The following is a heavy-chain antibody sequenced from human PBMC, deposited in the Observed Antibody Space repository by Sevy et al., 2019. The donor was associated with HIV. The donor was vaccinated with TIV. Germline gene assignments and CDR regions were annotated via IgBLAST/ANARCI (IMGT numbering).Heavy chain of an antibody. CDR1: TYSSTIYY. J-gene: IGHJ4*02. CDR3: AVSQFCGGDCYYFDQ. D-gene: IGHD2-21*02. CDR2: INPSGGGT. V-gene: IGHV1-46*01. Sequence: ASVNVSCRTSTYSSTIYYMQWVRQAPGQGLEWMGLINPSGGGTSYTQKFQDRVTMTWDTSTGTVYMDLSSLRSEDTAVYHCAVSQFCGGDCYYFDQWGQGTLVTVSS.